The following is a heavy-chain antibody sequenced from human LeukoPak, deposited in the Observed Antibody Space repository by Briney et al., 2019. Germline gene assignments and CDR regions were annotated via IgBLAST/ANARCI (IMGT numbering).Heavy chain of an antibody. D-gene: IGHD6-13*01. CDR1: GYTFTSYG. CDR3: ARGPRRQQLVRDNWFDP. V-gene: IGHV1-18*04. J-gene: IGHJ5*02. Sequence: ASVKVSCKGSGYTFTSYGISWVRQAPGEGLEWMGWISADNGNTNYEQKFQGRVTTTTDTSTNTAYMELRSLRSDDTAVYYCARGPRRQQLVRDNWFDPWGQGTLVTVSS. CDR2: ISADNGNT.